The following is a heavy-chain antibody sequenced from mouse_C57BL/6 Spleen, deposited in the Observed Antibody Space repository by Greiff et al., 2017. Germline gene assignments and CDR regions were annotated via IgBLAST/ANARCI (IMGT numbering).Heavy chain of an antibody. CDR2: IRLKSDNYAT. J-gene: IGHJ4*01. V-gene: IGHV6-3*01. Sequence: EVQVVESGGGLVQPGGSMKLSCVASGFTFSNYWMNWVRQSPEKGLEWVAQIRLKSDNYATHYAESVKGRFTISRDDSKSSVYLQMNNLRAEDTGIYYCTRRRYAMDYWGQGTSVTVSS. CDR3: TRRRYAMDY. CDR1: GFTFSNYW.